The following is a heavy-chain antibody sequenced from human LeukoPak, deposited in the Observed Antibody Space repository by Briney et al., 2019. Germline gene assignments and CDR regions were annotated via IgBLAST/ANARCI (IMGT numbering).Heavy chain of an antibody. D-gene: IGHD3-22*01. J-gene: IGHJ4*02. Sequence: GGSLRLSCAASGFTFDDYTMSWVRQAPGKGLEWVSGINWNGGSTGYADSVKGRFTISRDNAKNSLYLQMNSLRAEDTAVYYCARGPPYYYDSSGSPIYYFDYWGQGTLVTVSS. CDR2: INWNGGST. CDR3: ARGPPYYYDSSGSPIYYFDY. V-gene: IGHV3-20*04. CDR1: GFTFDDYT.